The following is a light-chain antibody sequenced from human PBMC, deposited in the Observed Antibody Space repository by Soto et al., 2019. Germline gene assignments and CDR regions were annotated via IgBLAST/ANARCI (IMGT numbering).Light chain of an antibody. CDR3: TSYTSSSTTGV. Sequence: QSVLTQPASVSGSPGQSITISCTGISSDVGDYNYVSWYQHHPGKAPKLMIYEVSNRPSGVSNRFSGSKSGNTASLTISGLQAEDEADYYCTSYTSSSTTGVFGGGTKVTVL. CDR1: SSDVGDYNY. CDR2: EVS. J-gene: IGLJ3*02. V-gene: IGLV2-14*01.